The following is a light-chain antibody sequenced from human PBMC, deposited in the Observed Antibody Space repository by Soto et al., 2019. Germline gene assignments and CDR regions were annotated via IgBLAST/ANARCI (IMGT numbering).Light chain of an antibody. CDR2: SNH. CDR3: CSYAGGYVFEVI. Sequence: QSVLTQPPSASGTPGQTVTISCSGSSSNIGSNSVNWFQHLPGAVPKLLIFSNHQRPSGVPDRFSGSKSGTSASLAISGLQTEDEADYYCCSYAGGYVFEVIFGGGTKLTVL. J-gene: IGLJ2*01. V-gene: IGLV1-44*01. CDR1: SSNIGSNS.